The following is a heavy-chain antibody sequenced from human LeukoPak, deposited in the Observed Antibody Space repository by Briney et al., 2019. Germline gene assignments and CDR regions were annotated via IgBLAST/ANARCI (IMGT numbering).Heavy chain of an antibody. J-gene: IGHJ4*02. Sequence: GGSLRLSCAASGFTFSSYAMSWVRQAPGKGLEWVSAISGSGGSTYYADSVKGRFTISRDNSKNTVYLQMNSLRAEDTAVYYCAKRGDCSGTCTYDYWGQGTLVTVSS. CDR2: ISGSGGST. D-gene: IGHD2-2*01. V-gene: IGHV3-23*01. CDR3: AKRGDCSGTCTYDY. CDR1: GFTFSSYA.